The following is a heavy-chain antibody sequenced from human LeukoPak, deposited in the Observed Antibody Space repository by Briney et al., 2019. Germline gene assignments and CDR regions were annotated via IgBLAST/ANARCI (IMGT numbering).Heavy chain of an antibody. CDR1: GYSFTSYW. Sequence: GESLKISCKGSGYSFTSYWIGWVRQTPGKGLEWMGIIYPGDFDNRYSPSFQGHVTISVDNSISTAYLQWSSLRASDTAMYYCARLGEGASGWYEGRGDFDYWGQGTLVTVS. J-gene: IGHJ4*02. CDR3: ARLGEGASGWYEGRGDFDY. CDR2: IYPGDFDN. V-gene: IGHV5-51*01. D-gene: IGHD6-19*01.